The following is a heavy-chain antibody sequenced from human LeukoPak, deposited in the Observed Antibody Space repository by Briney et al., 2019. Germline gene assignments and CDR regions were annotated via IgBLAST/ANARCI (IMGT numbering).Heavy chain of an antibody. J-gene: IGHJ4*02. V-gene: IGHV3-30*02. D-gene: IGHD3-22*01. CDR1: GFTFSSYG. CDR2: IRYDGSNK. Sequence: GGSLRLSCAASGFTFSSYGMHWVRQAPGKGLEWVAFIRYDGSNKYYADSVKGRFTISRDNSKNTLYLQMNSLRAEDTAVYYCARGGYYYDSSGYYYSPDYWGQGTLVTVSS. CDR3: ARGGYYYDSSGYYYSPDY.